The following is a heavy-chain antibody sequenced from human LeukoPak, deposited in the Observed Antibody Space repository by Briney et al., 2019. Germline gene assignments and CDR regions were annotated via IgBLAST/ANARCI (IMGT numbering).Heavy chain of an antibody. CDR2: ISYDGSNK. CDR3: ARMGGPSLSDAFDI. J-gene: IGHJ3*02. CDR1: GFTFSSYA. V-gene: IGHV3-30-3*01. D-gene: IGHD2-15*01. Sequence: GGSLRLSCAASGFTFSSYAMHWVRQAPGKGLEWVAVISYDGSNKYYADSVKGRFTISRDNSKNTLYLQMNSLRAEDTAVYYCARMGGPSLSDAFDIWGQGTMVTVSS.